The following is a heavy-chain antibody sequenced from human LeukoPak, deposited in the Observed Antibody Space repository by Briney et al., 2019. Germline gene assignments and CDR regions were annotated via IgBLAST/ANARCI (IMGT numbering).Heavy chain of an antibody. D-gene: IGHD3-3*01. CDR1: GGSISSSSYY. CDR2: IYYSGST. J-gene: IGHJ4*02. CDR3: ARDYDFWSGYYQFFGY. V-gene: IGHV4-39*07. Sequence: PSETLSLTCTVSGGSISSSSYYWGWIRQPPGKGLEWIGSIYYSGSTYYNPSLKSRVTISVDTSKNQFSLKLSSVTAADTAVYYCARDYDFWSGYYQFFGYWGQGTLVTVSS.